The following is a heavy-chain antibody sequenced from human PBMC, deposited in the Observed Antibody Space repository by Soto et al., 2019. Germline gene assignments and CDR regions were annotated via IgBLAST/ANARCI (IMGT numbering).Heavy chain of an antibody. J-gene: IGHJ4*02. V-gene: IGHV3-74*01. CDR1: GFTFSSYW. CDR2: INSDGSST. D-gene: IGHD5-12*01. Sequence: GGSLRLSCAASGFTFSSYWMHWVRQAPGKGLVWVSRINSDGSSTSYADSVKGRFTISRDNAKNTLYLQMNSLRAEDTAVYYCASGYSGYDYYFDYWGQGTLVTVSS. CDR3: ASGYSGYDYYFDY.